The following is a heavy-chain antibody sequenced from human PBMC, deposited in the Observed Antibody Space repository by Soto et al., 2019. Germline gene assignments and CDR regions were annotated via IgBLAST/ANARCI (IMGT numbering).Heavy chain of an antibody. D-gene: IGHD5-18*01. CDR3: ASSRGYRFDY. CDR1: GFTFSSYS. CDR2: ISSSSYI. Sequence: EVQLVESGGGLVKPGGSLRLSCAASGFTFSSYSRNWVGQAPGKGLEWVSSISSSSYIYYADSVKGRFTISRDNAKNSLYLQMNSLRAEDTAVYYCASSRGYRFDYWGQGTLVTVSS. V-gene: IGHV3-21*01. J-gene: IGHJ4*02.